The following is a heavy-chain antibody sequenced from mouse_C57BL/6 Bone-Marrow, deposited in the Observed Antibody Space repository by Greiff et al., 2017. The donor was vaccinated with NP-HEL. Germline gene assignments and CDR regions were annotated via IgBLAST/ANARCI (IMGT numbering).Heavy chain of an antibody. Sequence: EVKLMESGGGLVKPGGSLKLSCAASGFTFTSYAMSWVRQTPEKRLEWVATISDGGSYTYYPDNVKGRFTISRDNAKNNLYLQMSHLKSEDTAMYYCAREGNYELGRFAYWGQGTVVTVSA. CDR3: AREGNYELGRFAY. D-gene: IGHD2-1*01. CDR1: GFTFTSYA. J-gene: IGHJ3*01. CDR2: ISDGGSYT. V-gene: IGHV5-4*01.